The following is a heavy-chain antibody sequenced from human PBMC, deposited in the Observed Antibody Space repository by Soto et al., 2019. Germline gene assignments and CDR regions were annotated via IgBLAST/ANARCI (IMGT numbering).Heavy chain of an antibody. D-gene: IGHD2-21*01. CDR3: AKDPNRKKHFDY. Sequence: ASVKVSCKASGYTFTSYAMNWVRQAPGQRLEWMGWINAGNGNTKYSQKFQGRVTITRDTSASTAYMELSSLRAEDTAVYYCAKDPNRKKHFDYWGQGTLVTVSS. CDR1: GYTFTSYA. J-gene: IGHJ4*02. V-gene: IGHV1-3*01. CDR2: INAGNGNT.